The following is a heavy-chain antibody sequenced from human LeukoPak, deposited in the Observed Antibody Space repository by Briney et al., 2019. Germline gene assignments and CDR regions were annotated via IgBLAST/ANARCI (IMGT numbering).Heavy chain of an antibody. D-gene: IGHD3-10*01. J-gene: IGHJ6*03. CDR3: AKDPITMVRGVIITYYYYYMDV. CDR1: GFTFSSYG. CDR2: IRYDGSNK. V-gene: IGHV3-30*02. Sequence: GGSLRLSCAASGFTFSSYGMHWVRQAPGKGLEWVAFIRYDGSNKYYADSVKGRFTISRDNSKNTLYLQVNSLRAEDTAVYYCAKDPITMVRGVIITYYYYYMDVWGKGTTVTVSS.